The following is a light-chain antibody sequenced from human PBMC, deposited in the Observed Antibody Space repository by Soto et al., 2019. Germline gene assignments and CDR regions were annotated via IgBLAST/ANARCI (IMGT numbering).Light chain of an antibody. CDR1: QSISRY. Sequence: DLQMTQSPSSLSASVGDRFTITCRASQSISRYLNWYQQKQGKAPKXXIYAASSLQSGVPSRFSGSVSGTDGTITISSLKTEDGATYYCQQSYSTTITFGQGTRLEIK. V-gene: IGKV1-39*01. J-gene: IGKJ5*01. CDR2: AAS. CDR3: QQSYSTTIT.